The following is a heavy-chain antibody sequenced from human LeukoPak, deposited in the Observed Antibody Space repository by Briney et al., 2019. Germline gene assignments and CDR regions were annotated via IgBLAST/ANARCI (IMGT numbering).Heavy chain of an antibody. D-gene: IGHD1-26*01. J-gene: IGHJ4*02. CDR1: GLTFSGSA. V-gene: IGHV3-73*01. Sequence: GGSLRLSCVASGLTFSGSAMHWVRQASGKGLEWVGRIRSKANNYATAYGASVKGRFTISRDDSKNTAYLQMNSLKTEGTAVYYCIRVSIVGATSSRGVRVVYWGQGTLVTVSS. CDR3: IRVSIVGATSSRGVRVVY. CDR2: IRSKANNYAT.